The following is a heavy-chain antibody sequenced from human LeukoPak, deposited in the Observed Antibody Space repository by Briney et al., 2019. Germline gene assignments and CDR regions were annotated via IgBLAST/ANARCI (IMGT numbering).Heavy chain of an antibody. V-gene: IGHV3-53*01. D-gene: IGHD3-3*01. CDR2: IYSGGST. CDR1: GFTVSSNY. Sequence: GGSLRLSCAASGFTVSSNYMSWVRQAPGKGLEWVSVIYSGGSTYYADSVKGRFTISRDIAKNTLYLQMNSLRAEDTGVYYCAKDHYWSIDYWGRGTLATVSS. CDR3: AKDHYWSIDY. J-gene: IGHJ4*02.